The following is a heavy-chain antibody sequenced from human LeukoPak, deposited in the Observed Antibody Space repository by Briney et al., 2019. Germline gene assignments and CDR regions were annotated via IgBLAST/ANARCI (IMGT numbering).Heavy chain of an antibody. V-gene: IGHV4-59*01. Sequence: SETLSLTCTVSGGSISTYYWSWIRQPPGKGLDWIAYIHYSGSTNYNPSLKSRVTISVDTSKNQFSLKLSSVTAADTAVYYCARDRLVGASHNWFDPWGQGTLVTVSS. CDR3: ARDRLVGASHNWFDP. CDR1: GGSISTYY. CDR2: IHYSGST. J-gene: IGHJ5*02. D-gene: IGHD1-26*01.